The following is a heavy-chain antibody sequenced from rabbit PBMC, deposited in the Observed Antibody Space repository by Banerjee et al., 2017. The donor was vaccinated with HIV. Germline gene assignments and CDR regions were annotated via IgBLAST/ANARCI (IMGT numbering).Heavy chain of an antibody. J-gene: IGHJ4*01. D-gene: IGHD4-1*01. CDR3: ARESRVSSGWGGFNL. CDR2: IYVGSSGST. V-gene: IGHV1S40*01. CDR1: GFSLSNNYV. Sequence: QSLEESGGDLVKPGASLTLTCTASGFSLSNNYVMCWVRQAPGKGLEWIGCIYVGSSGSTYYASWATGRFTISKTSSTTVTLQMTSLTAADTATYFCARESRVSSGWGGFNLWGPGTLVTVS.